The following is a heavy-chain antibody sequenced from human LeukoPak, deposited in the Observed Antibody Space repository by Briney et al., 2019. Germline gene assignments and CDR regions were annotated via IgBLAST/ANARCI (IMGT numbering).Heavy chain of an antibody. Sequence: PGGSLTLSCAVSGFTLGVYWMTWVSQAPGKGLEWVADINEDGSETHYLDSVKGRFTISRDNPRNSLSLQMSSLRAEDTAIYYRARNSESLTHPKYWGQGTLVTLSS. CDR3: ARNSESLTHPKY. CDR1: GFTLGVYW. J-gene: IGHJ4*02. V-gene: IGHV3-7*01. D-gene: IGHD1-14*01. CDR2: INEDGSET.